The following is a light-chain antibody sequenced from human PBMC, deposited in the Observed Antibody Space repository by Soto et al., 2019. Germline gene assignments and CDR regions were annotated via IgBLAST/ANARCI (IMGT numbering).Light chain of an antibody. CDR2: AAF. V-gene: IGKV1-39*01. J-gene: IGKJ2*01. CDR3: QQSYNFPYT. Sequence: DIQMTQSPSSLSASVGDRVTITCRASQNINTYLNWYQQKPGKAPKLLIYAAFSLQSGVPSRFSGSGSGTDFTLTISSLQPEDFATYYCQQSYNFPYTFGQGTKVDIK. CDR1: QNINTY.